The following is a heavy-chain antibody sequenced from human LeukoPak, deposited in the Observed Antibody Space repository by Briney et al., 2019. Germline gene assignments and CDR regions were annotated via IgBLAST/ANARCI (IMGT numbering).Heavy chain of an antibody. CDR1: GYTFTSYG. CDR3: ARASRAARLMGAADY. Sequence: ASVKVSCTASGYTFTSYGISWVRQAPGQGLEWMGWISAYNGNTNYAQKLQGRVTMTTDTSTSTAYMELRSLRSDDTAVYYCARASRAARLMGAADYWGQGTLVTVSS. V-gene: IGHV1-18*01. J-gene: IGHJ4*02. CDR2: ISAYNGNT. D-gene: IGHD6-6*01.